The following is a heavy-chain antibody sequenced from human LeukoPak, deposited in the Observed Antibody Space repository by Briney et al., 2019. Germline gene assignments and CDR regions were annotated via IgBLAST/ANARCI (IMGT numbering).Heavy chain of an antibody. CDR1: GFTFSSYS. D-gene: IGHD3-10*01. V-gene: IGHV3-48*01. CDR2: ISSSSSTI. CDR3: ARDRVYYGD. Sequence: GGSLRLSCAASGFTFSSYSMNWVRQAPGKGLEWVSYISSSSSTIYYADSVRGRFTISRDNAKNSLYLQMNSLRAEDTAVYYCARDRVYYGDWGQGTLVTVSS. J-gene: IGHJ1*01.